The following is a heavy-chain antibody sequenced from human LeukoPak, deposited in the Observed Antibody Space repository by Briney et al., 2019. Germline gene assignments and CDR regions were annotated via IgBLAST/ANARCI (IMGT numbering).Heavy chain of an antibody. CDR1: GFTFSSYA. J-gene: IGHJ4*02. D-gene: IGHD3-3*01. Sequence: PGGSLRLSCAASGFTFSSYAMSRVRQAPGKGLEWVSAISGSGGSTYYADSVKGRFTISRDNSKNTLYLQMNSLRAEDTAVYYCAKLYYDFWSGYPYYFDYWGQGALVTVSS. CDR3: AKLYYDFWSGYPYYFDY. CDR2: ISGSGGST. V-gene: IGHV3-23*01.